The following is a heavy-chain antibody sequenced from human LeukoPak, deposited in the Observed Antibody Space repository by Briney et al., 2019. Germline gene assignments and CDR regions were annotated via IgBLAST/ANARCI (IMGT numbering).Heavy chain of an antibody. CDR1: GFTLSSYA. CDR3: AKDSRAAAGTPSDY. D-gene: IGHD6-13*01. V-gene: IGHV3-30*04. CDR2: ISYDGSNK. J-gene: IGHJ4*02. Sequence: GGSLRLSCAASGFTLSSYAMHWVRQAPGKGLEWVAVISYDGSNKYYADSVKGRFTISRDNSKNTLYLQMNSLRAEDTAVYYCAKDSRAAAGTPSDYWGQGTLVTVSS.